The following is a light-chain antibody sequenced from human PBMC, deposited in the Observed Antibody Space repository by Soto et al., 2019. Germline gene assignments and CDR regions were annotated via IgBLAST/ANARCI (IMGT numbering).Light chain of an antibody. CDR3: CPSGGSTTDV. CDR2: EVS. V-gene: IGLV2-23*02. Sequence: QSALTQPASVSESPGQSITISCAGTSSDVGGYNHVSWYQQHADKAPKLLIHEVSNRPSGVSNRFSGSKSGNTASLTISGLKVEDDADYDFCPSGGSTTDVCGTGTKLTVL. J-gene: IGLJ1*01. CDR1: SSDVGGYNH.